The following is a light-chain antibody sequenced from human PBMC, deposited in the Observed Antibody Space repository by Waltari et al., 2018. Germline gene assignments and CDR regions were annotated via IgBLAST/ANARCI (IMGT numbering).Light chain of an antibody. CDR2: WAS. V-gene: IGKV4-1*01. CDR3: QQYYGTFPT. J-gene: IGKJ1*01. CDR1: LSVFYRSNNKNF. Sequence: DIVMTQSPDSLPVPLGDTVTISCKSSLSVFYRSNNKNFLAWYQLKPGQPLKLLIYWASTRESGVPDRFSGSGSGTNFTLTISSLQAEDVAIYYCQQYYGTFPTFGQGTKLEI.